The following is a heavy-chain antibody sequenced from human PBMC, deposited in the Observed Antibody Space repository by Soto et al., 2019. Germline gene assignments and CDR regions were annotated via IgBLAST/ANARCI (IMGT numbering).Heavy chain of an antibody. CDR3: ARGSGSHFPYFDH. V-gene: IGHV1-3*01. J-gene: IGHJ4*02. Sequence: QVQLVQSGAEVKKPGASVKVSCKASRYTFTSHAMHWVREAPGQRLEWMGWINAGEGDTKYSKKFQSRVTITRDTSASTAYMELGGLRSEDTAVYYCARGSGSHFPYFDHWGQGILVTVSS. CDR1: RYTFTSHA. D-gene: IGHD1-26*01. CDR2: INAGEGDT.